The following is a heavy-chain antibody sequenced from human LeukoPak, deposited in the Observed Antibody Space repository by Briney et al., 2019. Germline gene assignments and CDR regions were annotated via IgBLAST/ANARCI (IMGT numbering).Heavy chain of an antibody. D-gene: IGHD3-22*01. CDR1: GFTVSSNY. CDR3: AREDYYDSSGYPY. CDR2: IYSGGST. V-gene: IGHV3-53*01. J-gene: IGHJ4*02. Sequence: QPGGSLRLSCAASGFTVSSNYMSWDRQAPGKGLEWVSVIYSGGSTYYADSVKGRFTISRDNSKNTLYLQMNSLRAEDTAVYYCAREDYYDSSGYPYWGQGTLVTVSS.